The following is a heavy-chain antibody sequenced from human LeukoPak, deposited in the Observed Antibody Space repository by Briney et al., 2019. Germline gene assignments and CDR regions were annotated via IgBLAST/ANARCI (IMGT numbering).Heavy chain of an antibody. CDR3: GRGGYYYNSSGYLFDY. V-gene: IGHV1-69*05. Sequence: SVKVSCKASGGTFSSYSISWVRQAPGQGLEWMGGIIPMFGTANYAQKFQGRVTITTDESTHTASVELSRLSSEERAGCYFGRGGYYYNSSGYLFDYWGQGTLVTVSS. J-gene: IGHJ4*02. CDR1: GGTFSSYS. D-gene: IGHD3-22*01. CDR2: IIPMFGTA.